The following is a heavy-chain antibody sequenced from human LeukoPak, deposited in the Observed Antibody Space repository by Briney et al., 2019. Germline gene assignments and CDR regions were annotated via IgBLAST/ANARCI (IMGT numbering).Heavy chain of an antibody. V-gene: IGHV4-34*01. J-gene: IGHJ4*02. CDR3: ARGLTDYDSSGYPIRYFDY. Sequence: GSLRLSCAASGFTFSSYAMNWVRQPPGKGLEWIGEINHSGSTNYNPSLKSRVTISVDTSKNQFSLKLSSVTAADTAVYYCARGLTDYDSSGYPIRYFDYWGQGTLVTVSS. CDR1: GFTFSSYA. D-gene: IGHD3-22*01. CDR2: INHSGST.